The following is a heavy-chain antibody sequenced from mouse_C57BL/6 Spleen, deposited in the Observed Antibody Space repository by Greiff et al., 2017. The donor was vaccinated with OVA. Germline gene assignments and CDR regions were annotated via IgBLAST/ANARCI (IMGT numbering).Heavy chain of an antibody. D-gene: IGHD4-1*01. CDR1: GFTFSSYG. CDR2: ISSGGSYT. V-gene: IGHV5-6*01. CDR3: ARGGTGTAY. J-gene: IGHJ3*01. Sequence: EVQVVESGGDLVKPGGSLKLSCAASGFTFSSYGMSWVRQTPDKRLEWVATISSGGSYTYYPDSVKGRFTISRDNAKNTLYLQMSSLKSEDTAMYYCARGGTGTAYWGQGTLVTVSA.